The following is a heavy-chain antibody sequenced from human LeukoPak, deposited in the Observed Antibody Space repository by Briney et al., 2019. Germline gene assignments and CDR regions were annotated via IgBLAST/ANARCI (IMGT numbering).Heavy chain of an antibody. CDR3: AREGGSGSYGYDY. Sequence: GGSLRPSCSASGFTVSTNYISWVRQAPGKGLEWVSVIYSAGSTYYADSVQGRFTISRDNSKNTVYLRMNSLRPDDTAVYYCAREGGSGSYGYDYWGQGTLVTVSS. J-gene: IGHJ4*02. V-gene: IGHV3-53*05. D-gene: IGHD3-10*01. CDR2: IYSAGST. CDR1: GFTVSTNY.